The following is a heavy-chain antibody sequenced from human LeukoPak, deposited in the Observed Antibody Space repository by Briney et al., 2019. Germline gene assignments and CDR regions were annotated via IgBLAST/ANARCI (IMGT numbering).Heavy chain of an antibody. CDR1: GGSFSGYY. Sequence: PPETLSLTCAVYGGSFSGYYWSWIRQPPGKGPEWIGEINHSGSTNYNPSLKSRVTISVDTSKNQFSLKLSSVTAADTAVYYCAREGTAVTADYWGQGTLVTVSS. J-gene: IGHJ4*02. CDR2: INHSGST. CDR3: AREGTAVTADY. D-gene: IGHD4-17*01. V-gene: IGHV4-34*01.